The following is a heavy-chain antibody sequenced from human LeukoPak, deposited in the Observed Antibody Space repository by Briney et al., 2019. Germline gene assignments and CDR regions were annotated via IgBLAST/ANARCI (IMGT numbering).Heavy chain of an antibody. D-gene: IGHD6-19*01. CDR1: GGSISSSSNY. CDR2: IYYSGST. J-gene: IGHJ4*02. Sequence: SETLSLTCIVSGGSISSSSNYWGWIRQPPGKGLEWLGSIYYSGSTYYNPSLKSRVTISVDTSKNQFSLKLRSVTAADTAVYYCARREAGRLSYFDHWGQGTLVTVSS. CDR3: ARREAGRLSYFDH. V-gene: IGHV4-39*01.